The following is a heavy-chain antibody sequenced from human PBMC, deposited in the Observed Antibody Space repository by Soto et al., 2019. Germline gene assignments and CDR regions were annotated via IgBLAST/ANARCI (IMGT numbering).Heavy chain of an antibody. J-gene: IGHJ4*02. D-gene: IGHD6-13*01. Sequence: QVQLVQSGAEVKKPGASVKVSCKASGYTFTSYGISWVRQAPGQGLEWMGWISAQNGNIKYAQKLQGRVTMTTDTSTSTTYTELRSLRSDDTAVYYCARDLGQQLVDYWGQGTLVTVSS. CDR2: ISAQNGNI. V-gene: IGHV1-18*01. CDR3: ARDLGQQLVDY. CDR1: GYTFTSYG.